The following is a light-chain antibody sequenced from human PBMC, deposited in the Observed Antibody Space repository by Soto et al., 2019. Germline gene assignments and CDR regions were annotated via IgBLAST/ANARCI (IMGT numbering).Light chain of an antibody. CDR1: SSDVVGYNY. V-gene: IGLV2-14*03. CDR3: SSYTTSNTRQIV. J-gene: IGLJ1*01. CDR2: DVS. Sequence: QSVLTQPASVSGSPGQSITISCTGTSSDVVGYNYVSWYQHHPGKAPKLIIYDVSNRPSGVSIRFSGSKSDNTASLTISGLQPEDEADYHCSSYTTSNTRQIVFGTGTKATVL.